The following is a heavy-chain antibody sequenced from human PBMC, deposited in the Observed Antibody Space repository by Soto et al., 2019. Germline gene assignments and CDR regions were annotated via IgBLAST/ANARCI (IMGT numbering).Heavy chain of an antibody. D-gene: IGHD2-21*02. J-gene: IGHJ2*01. CDR2: VYYTGGT. CDR3: ARVPDGDCERYFDV. V-gene: IGHV4-31*03. CDR1: GGSVNTGGYY. Sequence: QVHLQESGPGLVKPSETLSLTCSVSGGSVNTGGYYWSWIRQNPGKGLERIGYVYYTGGTYYNPSARGSVCISAEPPNTPWETRFSLTLPSVTAADTAVSYCARVPDGDCERYFDVWGRGTLVIFSS.